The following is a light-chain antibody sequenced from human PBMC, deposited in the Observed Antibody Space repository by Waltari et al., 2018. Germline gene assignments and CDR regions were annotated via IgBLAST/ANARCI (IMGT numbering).Light chain of an antibody. CDR2: GAS. CDR3: QQYGSSPWT. CDR1: QSVSSSY. V-gene: IGKV3-20*01. Sequence: EIVLTQSPGTLSLSPGERATLSCRASQSVSSSYLAGYQQKPGQAPRVLIHGASNRATGIPDRFSGSGSGTDFTLTISRLEPEDLAVYYCQQYGSSPWTFGQGTKVEIK. J-gene: IGKJ1*01.